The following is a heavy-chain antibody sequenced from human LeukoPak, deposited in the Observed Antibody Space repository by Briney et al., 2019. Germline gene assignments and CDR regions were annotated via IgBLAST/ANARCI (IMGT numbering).Heavy chain of an antibody. J-gene: IGHJ4*02. D-gene: IGHD2-15*01. CDR2: INPNSGGT. Sequence: ASVKVSCRASGYTFTGYYMHWVRQAPGQGLEWMGRINPNSGGTNYAQKFQGRVTMTRDTSISTAYMELSRLRSDDTAVYYCATVFHGWPEDYWGQGTLVTVSS. CDR1: GYTFTGYY. CDR3: ATVFHGWPEDY. V-gene: IGHV1-2*06.